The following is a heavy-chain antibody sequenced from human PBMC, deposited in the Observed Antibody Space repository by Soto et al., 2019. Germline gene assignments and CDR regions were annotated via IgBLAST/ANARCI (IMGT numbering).Heavy chain of an antibody. D-gene: IGHD4-17*01. J-gene: IGHJ4*02. Sequence: GWSLRLSCAASGFTFSSYAMSWVRQAPGKGLEWVSSISGSGGSTYYADSVKGRFTISRDNSKNTLYLQMNSLRAEDTAVYYCANAAVGYGGNSADWGQGTMVTVSS. CDR1: GFTFSSYA. V-gene: IGHV3-23*01. CDR3: ANAAVGYGGNSAD. CDR2: ISGSGGST.